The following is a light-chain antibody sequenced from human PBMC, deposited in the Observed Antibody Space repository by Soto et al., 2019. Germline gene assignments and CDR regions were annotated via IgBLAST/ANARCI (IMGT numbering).Light chain of an antibody. CDR2: GAS. V-gene: IGKV3-11*01. CDR3: HQRSNWPPDT. CDR1: QSVSSD. J-gene: IGKJ5*01. Sequence: IVLTQSPATLSLSPGERATFSCRASQSVSSDLVWYQQKPGQAPRLLIYGASTRATGIPARFSGSGSGTDFTLTISSLEPEDFAVYYCHQRSNWPPDTFGQGTRLEI.